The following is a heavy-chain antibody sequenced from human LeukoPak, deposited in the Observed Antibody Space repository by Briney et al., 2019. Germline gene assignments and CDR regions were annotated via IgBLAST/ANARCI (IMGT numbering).Heavy chain of an antibody. CDR1: GYTFTSYG. Sequence: ASVTVSCKASGYTFTSYGISWVRQAPGQGLEWMGWISAYNGNTNYAQKLQGRVTMTTDTSTSTAYMELRSLRSDDTAVYYCARVLYSSGWYFEAYWGQGTLVTVSS. CDR2: ISAYNGNT. J-gene: IGHJ4*02. CDR3: ARVLYSSGWYFEAY. D-gene: IGHD6-19*01. V-gene: IGHV1-18*01.